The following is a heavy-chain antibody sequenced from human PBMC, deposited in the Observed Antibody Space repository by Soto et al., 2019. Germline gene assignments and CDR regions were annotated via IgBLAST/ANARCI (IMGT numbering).Heavy chain of an antibody. CDR3: AKDWRTTVASPEYFQH. D-gene: IGHD4-17*01. V-gene: IGHV3-23*01. Sequence: EVQLLESGGHLVQPGGSLRLSCAGSAFTFSSYAMSWVRQAPGKGLEWVSAISGSGDITYYADSVKGRFTISRDNSKDTLYLQMVSLRAEDTAIYYCAKDWRTTVASPEYFQHWGQGTLVTVSS. CDR1: AFTFSSYA. J-gene: IGHJ1*01. CDR2: ISGSGDIT.